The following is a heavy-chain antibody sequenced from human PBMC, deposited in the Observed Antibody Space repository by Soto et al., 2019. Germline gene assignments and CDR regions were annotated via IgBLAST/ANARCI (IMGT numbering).Heavy chain of an antibody. J-gene: IGHJ4*02. CDR1: GGSISSGGYS. CDR2: IYQSGST. D-gene: IGHD3-10*01. Sequence: SETLSLTCAVSGGSISSGGYSWSWIRQPPGKGLEWIGCIYQSGSTYYNPSLKSRVTMSVDRSKNQFSLKLSSVTAADTAVYYCARGSYSNAGFGELSGVDYWGQGTLVTVSS. V-gene: IGHV4-30-2*01. CDR3: ARGSYSNAGFGELSGVDY.